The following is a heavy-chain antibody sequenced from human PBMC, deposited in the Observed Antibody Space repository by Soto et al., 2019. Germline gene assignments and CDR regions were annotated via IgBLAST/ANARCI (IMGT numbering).Heavy chain of an antibody. CDR3: AKDQASGQGSFDS. CDR1: GFTFNIYG. J-gene: IGHJ4*02. Sequence: VKLVESGGGVVQPGGSLRLSCAASGFTFNIYGMHWVRQDPDKGLEWVALISYDGSNQYYADSVKGRFTISRDNSKNTLFLQMNSLIADDTAVYYCAKDQASGQGSFDSWGQGTLVTVSS. CDR2: ISYDGSNQ. V-gene: IGHV3-30*18.